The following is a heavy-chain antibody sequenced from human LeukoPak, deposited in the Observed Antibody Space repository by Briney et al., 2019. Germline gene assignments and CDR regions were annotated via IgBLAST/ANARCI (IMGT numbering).Heavy chain of an antibody. J-gene: IGHJ6*03. CDR3: ARVPGYYMDV. CDR2: ISAYNGNT. V-gene: IGHV1-18*01. Sequence: ASVKVSCKASGYTFTSYGISWVRQAPGQGLEWMGWISAYNGNTNYAQKLQGRVTITTDTSTSKAYMKLRSLRSDDTAVYYCARVPGYYMDVWGKGTTVTVSS. CDR1: GYTFTSYG.